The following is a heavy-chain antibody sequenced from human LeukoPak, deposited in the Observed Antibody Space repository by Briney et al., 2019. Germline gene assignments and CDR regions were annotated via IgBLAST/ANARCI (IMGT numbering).Heavy chain of an antibody. CDR3: AKSDRGISSGWYLFFFYFDY. Sequence: GGSLRLSCAASGFTFSSYAMSWVRQAPGKGLEWVSGISGSGGSTYYADSVKGRFTISRDNSKNTLYLQMNSLRAEDTAVYYCAKSDRGISSGWYLFFFYFDYWGQGTLVTVSS. D-gene: IGHD6-19*01. V-gene: IGHV3-23*01. CDR2: ISGSGGST. CDR1: GFTFSSYA. J-gene: IGHJ4*02.